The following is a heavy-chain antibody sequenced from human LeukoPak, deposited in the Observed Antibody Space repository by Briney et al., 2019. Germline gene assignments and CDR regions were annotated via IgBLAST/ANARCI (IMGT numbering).Heavy chain of an antibody. J-gene: IGHJ4*02. CDR1: GFTFSSYA. Sequence: GGSLRLSCAASGFTFSSYAMSLVRQAPGKGLEWVSAISGSGGSTYYADSVKGRFTISRDNSKNTLYLQMNSLRAEDTAVYYCASVYGERSITIFGVVKDYWGQGTLVTVSS. CDR2: ISGSGGST. D-gene: IGHD3-3*01. V-gene: IGHV3-23*01. CDR3: ASVYGERSITIFGVVKDY.